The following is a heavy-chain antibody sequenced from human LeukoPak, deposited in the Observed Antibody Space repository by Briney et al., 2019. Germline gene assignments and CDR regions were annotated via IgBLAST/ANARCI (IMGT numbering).Heavy chain of an antibody. CDR3: AREDGSGDDWFDP. Sequence: PSETLSLTCAVSGGALSSYHWSWIRQPAGKGLEWIGSIYSSGSTSYNPSLKSRVTMSVDTSKKQFSLKLSSVTAADTAVYYCAREDGSGDDWFDPWGQGTLVTVSS. J-gene: IGHJ5*02. V-gene: IGHV4-4*07. CDR1: GGALSSYH. D-gene: IGHD3-10*01. CDR2: IYSSGST.